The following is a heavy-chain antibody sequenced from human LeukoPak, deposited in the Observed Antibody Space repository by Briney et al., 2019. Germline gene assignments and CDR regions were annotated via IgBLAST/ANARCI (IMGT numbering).Heavy chain of an antibody. CDR3: ARGVRGVINNNWFDP. Sequence: GGSLRLSCAASGFTVSSNYMRWVRQAPGKGLEWVSVIYSGGSTYCADSVKGRFTISRDNSKNTLYLQMNSLRAEDTAVYYCARGVRGVINNNWFDPWGQGTLVTVSS. V-gene: IGHV3-53*01. D-gene: IGHD3-10*01. CDR2: IYSGGST. CDR1: GFTVSSNY. J-gene: IGHJ5*02.